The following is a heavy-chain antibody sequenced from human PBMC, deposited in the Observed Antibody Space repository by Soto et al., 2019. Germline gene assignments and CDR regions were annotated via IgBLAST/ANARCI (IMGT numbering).Heavy chain of an antibody. D-gene: IGHD6-19*01. CDR3: ARLGAVAGEPNDY. V-gene: IGHV3-30-3*01. CDR2: ISYDGSNK. Sequence: QVQLVESGGGVVQPGRSLRLSCAASGFTFSSYAMHWVRQAPGKGLEWVAVISYDGSNKYYADSVKGRFTISRDNSKNTLYLQMNSLRAEDTAVYYCARLGAVAGEPNDYWGQGTLVPVSS. CDR1: GFTFSSYA. J-gene: IGHJ4*02.